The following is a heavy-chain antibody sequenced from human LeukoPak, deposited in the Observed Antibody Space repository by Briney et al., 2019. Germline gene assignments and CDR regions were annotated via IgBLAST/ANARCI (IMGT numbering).Heavy chain of an antibody. D-gene: IGHD3-3*01. Sequence: PSETLSLTCTVSGGSISSSSYYWGWIRQPPGKGLEWIGSIYYSGSTYYNPSLKSRVTISVDTSKNQFSLKLSSVTAADTAVYYCARAALSSYDFWSGSGSAYYFDYWGQGTLVTVSS. CDR3: ARAALSSYDFWSGSGSAYYFDY. V-gene: IGHV4-39*07. CDR2: IYYSGST. CDR1: GGSISSSSYY. J-gene: IGHJ4*02.